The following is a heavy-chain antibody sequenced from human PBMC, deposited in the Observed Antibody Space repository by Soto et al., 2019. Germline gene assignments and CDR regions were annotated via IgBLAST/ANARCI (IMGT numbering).Heavy chain of an antibody. V-gene: IGHV3-48*01. Sequence: WGSLRLSCAASGVTFSSYSMNWVRQAPGKGLEWVSYINNSRSTIYYADSRSGRFTISVNNPNNALYVHINILSADYTALYYCASLSSSSSDDAFDIWGQGKMVTVSS. CDR3: ASLSSSSSDDAFDI. J-gene: IGHJ3*02. CDR2: INNSRSTI. D-gene: IGHD6-6*01. CDR1: GVTFSSYS.